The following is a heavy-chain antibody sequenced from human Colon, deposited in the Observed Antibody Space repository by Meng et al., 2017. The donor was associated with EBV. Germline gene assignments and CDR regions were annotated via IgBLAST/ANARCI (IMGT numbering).Heavy chain of an antibody. CDR3: ARVSSGWDYFDY. CDR1: GGSFSRGGYA. D-gene: IGHD6-19*01. Sequence: GQLGEAGSGRVKPFHPLSPTFTVSGGSFSRGGYAWTWIRQHPGKGLEWFGQIYYSGSTFYNPSLKRRVIISIDTSKNQFSLNLRSVTAADTAVYYCARVSSGWDYFDYWGQGTLVTVSS. V-gene: IGHV4-31*03. J-gene: IGHJ4*02. CDR2: IYYSGST.